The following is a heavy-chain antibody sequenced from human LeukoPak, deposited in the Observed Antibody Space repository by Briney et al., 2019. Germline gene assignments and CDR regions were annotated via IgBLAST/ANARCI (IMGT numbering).Heavy chain of an antibody. V-gene: IGHV3-7*01. CDR1: GFTFSSYW. Sequence: GGSLRLSCAASGFTFSSYWMSWVRQAPGKGLEWVANIKQAGSETYYVDSVKGRFTISRDNAKNSLYLQMNSLRAEDTAVYYCAKEDDFWSGPVDCWGQGTLVTVSS. CDR3: AKEDDFWSGPVDC. CDR2: IKQAGSET. J-gene: IGHJ4*02. D-gene: IGHD3-3*01.